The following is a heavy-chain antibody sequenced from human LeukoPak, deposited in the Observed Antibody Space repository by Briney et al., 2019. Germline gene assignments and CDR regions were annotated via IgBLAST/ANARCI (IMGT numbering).Heavy chain of an antibody. D-gene: IGHD1-26*01. V-gene: IGHV3-21*01. Sequence: GGSLRLSCAASGFTVSSNYMSWVRQAPGKGLEWVSCISSTSNYIFYADSVRGRFTISRDNAKNSLYLQMDSLRAEDTAVYYCARGGIITSYAFEIWGQGAMVTVSS. CDR3: ARGGIITSYAFEI. CDR2: ISSTSNYI. CDR1: GFTVSSNY. J-gene: IGHJ3*02.